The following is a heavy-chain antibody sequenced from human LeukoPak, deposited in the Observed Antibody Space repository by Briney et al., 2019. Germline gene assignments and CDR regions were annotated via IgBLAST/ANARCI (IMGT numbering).Heavy chain of an antibody. CDR1: GFTFNSYG. Sequence: QPGGSLRLSCAASGFTFNSYGVTWVRQAPGKGLEWVSYISSSSSTIYYADSVKGRFTISRDNAKNSLYLQMNSLRDEDTAVYYCARDLGITGGYSWYFDLWGRGTLVTVSS. CDR2: ISSSSSTI. D-gene: IGHD3-10*01. J-gene: IGHJ2*01. V-gene: IGHV3-48*02. CDR3: ARDLGITGGYSWYFDL.